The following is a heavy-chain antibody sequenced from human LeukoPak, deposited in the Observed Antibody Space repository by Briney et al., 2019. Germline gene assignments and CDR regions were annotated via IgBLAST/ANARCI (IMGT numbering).Heavy chain of an antibody. V-gene: IGHV1-8*03. CDR2: MNPNSGNA. J-gene: IGHJ4*02. CDR1: GYTITSYA. CDR3: ARGRGGGLDEVDY. D-gene: IGHD1-26*01. Sequence: ASVKVSCKASGYTITSYAINWVRQATGQGLEWMGRMNPNSGNADYAQKFQGRVTITRNTSISTAYMELSSLRSEDTAVYYCARGRGGGLDEVDYWGQGTLVTVSS.